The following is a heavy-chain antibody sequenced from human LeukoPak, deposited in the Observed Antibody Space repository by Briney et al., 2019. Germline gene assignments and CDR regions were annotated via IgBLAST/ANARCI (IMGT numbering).Heavy chain of an antibody. CDR2: IWYDGSNK. V-gene: IGHV3-33*08. CDR1: GFTFSSYA. D-gene: IGHD1-1*01. J-gene: IGHJ4*02. CDR3: ARGKLYYFDY. Sequence: GGSLRLSCAASGFTFSSYAMSWVRQAPGKGLEWVAVIWYDGSNKYYADSVKGRFTISRDNSKNTLYLQMNSLRAEDTAVYYCARGKLYYFDYWGQGTLVTVSS.